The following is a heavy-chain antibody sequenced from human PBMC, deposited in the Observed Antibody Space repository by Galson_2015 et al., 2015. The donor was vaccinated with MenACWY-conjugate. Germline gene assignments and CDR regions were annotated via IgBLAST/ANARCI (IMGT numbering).Heavy chain of an antibody. CDR3: ARIPT. J-gene: IGHJ5*01. D-gene: IGHD2-2*02. V-gene: IGHV4-59*08. Sequence: ETLSLTCTVSGGSITSYYWNWIRQPPGKGLEWIGYVHHTGSTSYKPSLSSRVTMSVDTSNSRFSLRLISVTAADTAVYYCARIPTWG. CDR1: GGSITSYY. CDR2: VHHTGST.